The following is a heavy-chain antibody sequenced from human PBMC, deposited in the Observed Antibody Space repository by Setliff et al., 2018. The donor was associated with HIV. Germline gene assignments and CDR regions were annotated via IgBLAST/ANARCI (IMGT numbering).Heavy chain of an antibody. CDR3: ARGRDASTWYSSHFYSYYYLDV. D-gene: IGHD6-13*01. V-gene: IGHV4-34*01. CDR1: GGPLSGYF. Sequence: SETLSLTCTVSGGPLSGYFWTWIRQTPDKGLEWIGDINHSGTTNYNLSLKSRTTLSLDTSKNQLSLKLTSVVAADTGLYFCARGRDASTWYSSHFYSYYYLDVWGNGTTVTVSS. J-gene: IGHJ6*03. CDR2: INHSGTT.